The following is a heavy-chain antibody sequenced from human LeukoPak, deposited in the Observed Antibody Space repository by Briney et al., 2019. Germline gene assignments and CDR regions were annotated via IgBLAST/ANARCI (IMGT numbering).Heavy chain of an antibody. CDR2: IYYSGST. Sequence: PSEALSLACTVPDRSISSYYGRSIRQPRGKGMGWIGYIYYSGSTNYNPSLKSRVTISVDTSKNQFSLKLSSVTAADTAVYYCARGRGPFYYYYMDVWGKGTTVTVSS. V-gene: IGHV4-59*01. CDR3: ARGRGPFYYYYMDV. J-gene: IGHJ6*03. D-gene: IGHD3-10*01. CDR1: DRSISSYY.